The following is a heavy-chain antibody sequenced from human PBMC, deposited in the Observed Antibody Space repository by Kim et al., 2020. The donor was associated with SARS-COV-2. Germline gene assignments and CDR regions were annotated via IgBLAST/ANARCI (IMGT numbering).Heavy chain of an antibody. D-gene: IGHD3-10*01. CDR2: SDT. Sequence: SDTYYAESVKGRFDISRDTVVNSLPLQINSVRVEDTATYYCTRGWLGLADHWGQGTLVTVSP. CDR3: TRGWLGLADH. V-gene: IGHV3-11*05. J-gene: IGHJ5*02.